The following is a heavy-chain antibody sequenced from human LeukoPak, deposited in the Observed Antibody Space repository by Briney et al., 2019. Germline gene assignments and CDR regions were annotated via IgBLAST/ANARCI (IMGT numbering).Heavy chain of an antibody. Sequence: ARGSLRLSCAASGFTLYKAWVSWVRQAPGKGLEGVGRIKSKSDYGTTDQGPRVKGRFTIPRDDSENTLYLQMNSLKTEDTAMYYCTRVTAYYDYGMDVWGQGTRVSVSS. V-gene: IGHV3-15*01. CDR2: IKSKSDYGTT. CDR1: GFTLYKAW. J-gene: IGHJ6*02. CDR3: TRVTAYYDYGMDV. D-gene: IGHD2-21*02.